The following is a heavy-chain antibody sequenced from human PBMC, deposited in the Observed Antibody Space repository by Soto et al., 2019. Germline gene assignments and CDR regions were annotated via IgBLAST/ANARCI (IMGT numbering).Heavy chain of an antibody. CDR3: ARDRTTNKGFYYYGMDV. CDR2: IYYSGST. D-gene: IGHD1-1*01. V-gene: IGHV4-31*03. CDR1: GGSISSGGYY. Sequence: SEILSRTCTVSGGSISSGGYYWSWIRQHPGKGLDWIGYIYYSGSTYYNPSLKSRVTISVDTSKNQFSLKLSSVTAADTAVYYCARDRTTNKGFYYYGMDVWGQGTTVTVSS. J-gene: IGHJ6*02.